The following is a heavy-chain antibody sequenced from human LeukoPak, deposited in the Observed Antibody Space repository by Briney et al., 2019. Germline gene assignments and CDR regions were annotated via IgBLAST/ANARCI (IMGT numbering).Heavy chain of an antibody. D-gene: IGHD2-15*01. J-gene: IGHJ6*02. CDR1: GGSISSYY. CDR3: ARILSSFYYYGMDV. CDR2: IYYSGST. V-gene: IGHV4-59*01. Sequence: SETLSLTCTVSGGSISSYYWSWIRQPPGRGLEWIGYIYYSGSTNYNPSLKSRVTISVDTSKNQFSLKLSSVTAADTAVYYCARILSSFYYYGMDVWGQGTTVTVSS.